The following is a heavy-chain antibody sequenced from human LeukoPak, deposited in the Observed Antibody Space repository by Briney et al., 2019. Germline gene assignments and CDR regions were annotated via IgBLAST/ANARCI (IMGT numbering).Heavy chain of an antibody. D-gene: IGHD4-17*01. V-gene: IGHV4-34*01. CDR2: INHSGST. CDR3: ARTTVVRRYYFDY. Sequence: SQTLSLTCAVYGGSFSGYYWSWIRQPPGKGLEWIGEINHSGSTNYNPSLKSRVTISVDTPKNQFSLKLSSVTAAETAVYYCARTTVVRRYYFDYWGQGTLVTVSS. J-gene: IGHJ4*02. CDR1: GGSFSGYY.